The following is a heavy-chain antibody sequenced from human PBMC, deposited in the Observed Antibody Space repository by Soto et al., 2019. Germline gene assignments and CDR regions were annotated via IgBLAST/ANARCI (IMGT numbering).Heavy chain of an antibody. CDR3: ARGWEMTTIGYFDY. V-gene: IGHV4-30-4*01. J-gene: IGHJ4*02. Sequence: PSETLSVTCTVSGGSISSGDYHWSWIRQPPGKGLEWIGYIYHSGSTYYNPSLKSRVTISVDTSKNQFSLKVSSVTAADTAVYYCARGWEMTTIGYFDYWGQGTLVTVSS. D-gene: IGHD4-4*01. CDR1: GGSISSGDYH. CDR2: IYHSGST.